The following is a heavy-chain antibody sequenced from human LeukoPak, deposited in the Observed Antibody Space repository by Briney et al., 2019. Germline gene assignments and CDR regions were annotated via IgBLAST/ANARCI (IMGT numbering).Heavy chain of an antibody. CDR3: AKDLTAVALLDY. CDR1: GGSISGGSFY. D-gene: IGHD6-19*01. Sequence: SETLSLTCTVSGGSISGGSFYWSWVRQPAGQGLEWIGRRNTGGSSDYNPSLKSRVTISIDTSTNQFTLKLNSVTAADTAVYYCAKDLTAVALLDYWGQGTLVTVSS. J-gene: IGHJ4*02. V-gene: IGHV4-61*02. CDR2: RNTGGSS.